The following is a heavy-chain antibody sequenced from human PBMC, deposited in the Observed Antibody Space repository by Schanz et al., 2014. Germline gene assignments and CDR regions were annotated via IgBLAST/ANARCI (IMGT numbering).Heavy chain of an antibody. CDR3: ATETSRTWFYNGVDV. J-gene: IGHJ6*02. CDR2: INPSGGST. Sequence: QVQLVQSGAAVKKPGASVKVSCKVSGYSLNELSMHWVRQAPGQGLEWMGIINPSGGSTSYAQKFQGRVIMTEDTSTDTAYVELSRLTSEDTGVYYCATETSRTWFYNGVDVWGQGTTVTVSS. CDR1: GYSLNELS. V-gene: IGHV1-24*01. D-gene: IGHD2-2*01.